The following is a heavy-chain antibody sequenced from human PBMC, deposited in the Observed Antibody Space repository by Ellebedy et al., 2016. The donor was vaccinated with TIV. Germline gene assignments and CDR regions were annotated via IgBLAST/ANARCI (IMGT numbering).Heavy chain of an antibody. CDR1: GDSISSGGYS. D-gene: IGHD3-10*01. J-gene: IGHJ4*02. V-gene: IGHV4-31*03. CDR3: ARSYGSGRRSYYFDY. Sequence: SETLSLTXTFSGDSISSGGYSWSWIRQHPGKGLECIGYIYYSGYTSYNPSLKSRVTISVDTSKNQFALKLSSVTAADTAVYYCARSYGSGRRSYYFDYWGQGTLVTVSS. CDR2: IYYSGYT.